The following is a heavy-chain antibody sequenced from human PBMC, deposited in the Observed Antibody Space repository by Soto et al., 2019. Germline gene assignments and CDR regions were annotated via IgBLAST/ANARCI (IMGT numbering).Heavy chain of an antibody. CDR3: AREPISTPRGVTQVDP. D-gene: IGHD3-10*01. CDR2: IYNSGTT. J-gene: IGHJ5*02. V-gene: IGHV4-31*03. CDR1: GAPIGSGGFY. Sequence: NPSETLSLTCNVSGAPIGSGGFYWSWIRQRPGKGPEWIGYIYNSGTTFYNPSLGSRVTMSLDAAKNHFSLELRSVTVADTAVYYCAREPISTPRGVTQVDPWGQGTQVTVS.